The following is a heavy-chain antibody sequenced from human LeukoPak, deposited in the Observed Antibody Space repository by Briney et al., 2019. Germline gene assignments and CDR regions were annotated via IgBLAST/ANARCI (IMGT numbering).Heavy chain of an antibody. V-gene: IGHV3-66*01. J-gene: IGHJ4*02. CDR1: GFTFSRYA. Sequence: GGSLRLSCAASGFTFSRYAMSWVRQAPGKGLEWVSVIYSDGKTHYADSVKGRFTISRDNSKNTLYLQMNSLRAEDTAVYYCARVMSGYSSYDYWGQGTLVTVSS. CDR2: IYSDGKT. D-gene: IGHD5-12*01. CDR3: ARVMSGYSSYDY.